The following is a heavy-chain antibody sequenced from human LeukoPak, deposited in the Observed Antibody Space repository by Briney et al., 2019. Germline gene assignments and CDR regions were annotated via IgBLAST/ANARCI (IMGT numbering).Heavy chain of an antibody. CDR1: GYTFTSYY. Sequence: GASVKVSCKASGYTFTSYYMHWVRQAPGQGLEWMGIINPSGGSTSYAQKFQGRVTVTRDTSTSTVYMELSSLRSEDTAVYYCASDSSGYHYFDYWGQGTLVTVSS. CDR2: INPSGGST. V-gene: IGHV1-46*01. CDR3: ASDSSGYHYFDY. J-gene: IGHJ4*02. D-gene: IGHD3-22*01.